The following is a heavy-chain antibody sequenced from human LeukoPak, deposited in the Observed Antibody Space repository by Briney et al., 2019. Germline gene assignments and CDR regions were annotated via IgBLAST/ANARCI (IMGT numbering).Heavy chain of an antibody. D-gene: IGHD3-10*01. CDR3: AKAFYYYGSGYDY. J-gene: IGHJ4*02. Sequence: GGSMRLSCAASGFIFSSYAMSWVRQAAGKGLEWVSAISGIGGSTYYADSVKGRFTISRDNSKNTLYLQMNSLRAEDTAVYYCAKAFYYYGSGYDYWGQGTLVTVSS. V-gene: IGHV3-23*01. CDR2: ISGIGGST. CDR1: GFIFSSYA.